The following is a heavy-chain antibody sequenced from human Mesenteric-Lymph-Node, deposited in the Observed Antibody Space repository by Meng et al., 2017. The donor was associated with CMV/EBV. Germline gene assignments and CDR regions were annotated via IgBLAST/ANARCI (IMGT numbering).Heavy chain of an antibody. D-gene: IGHD2-2*02. J-gene: IGHJ5*02. V-gene: IGHV4-61*01. CDR3: ARGLYFS. CDR1: GASVSSGNYY. CDR2: IFSNGST. Sequence: LSLTCSVSGASVSSGNYYWNWIRQSPGKGLEWIGYIFSNGSTTYNPSLRSRVTISLDKSENQLSLRLTSLTPADTAVYYCARGLYFSWGQGTLVTVSS.